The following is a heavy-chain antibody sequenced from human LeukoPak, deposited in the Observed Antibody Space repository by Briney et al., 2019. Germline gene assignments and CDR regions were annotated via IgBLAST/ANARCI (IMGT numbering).Heavy chain of an antibody. Sequence: GGSLRLSCAASGFTFSSYAMSWVRQAPGKGLVWISRINTDGSSTSYADAVKGRFTISRDNAKNKLYLQMNRLRAEDTAVYYCARADYGDCRWGQGTLVTVSS. V-gene: IGHV3-74*01. J-gene: IGHJ4*02. CDR1: GFTFSSYA. CDR2: INTDGSST. CDR3: ARADYGDCR. D-gene: IGHD4-17*01.